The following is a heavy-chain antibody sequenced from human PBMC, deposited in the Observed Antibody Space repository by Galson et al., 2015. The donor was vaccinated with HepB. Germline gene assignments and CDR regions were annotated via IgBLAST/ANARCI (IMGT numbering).Heavy chain of an antibody. J-gene: IGHJ4*02. CDR3: ARHSQYSSEGYFDY. CDR2: IDPSDSYT. CDR1: GYSFTSYW. V-gene: IGHV5-10-1*01. Sequence: QSGAEVKKPGESLRISCKGSGYSFTSYWISWVRQMPGKGLEWMGRIDPSDSYTNYSPSFQGHVITSADKSISTAYLHWSSLKASDSAIYYCARHSQYSSEGYFDYWGQGTLVTVSS. D-gene: IGHD3-22*01.